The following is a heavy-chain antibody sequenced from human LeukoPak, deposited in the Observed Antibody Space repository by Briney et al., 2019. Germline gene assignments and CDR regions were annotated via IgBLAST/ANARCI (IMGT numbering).Heavy chain of an antibody. CDR2: ISSSSSIYI. J-gene: IGHJ4*02. CDR1: GFTFSSYA. CDR3: ATDSGYLLRCED. D-gene: IGHD5-12*01. V-gene: IGHV3-21*01. Sequence: GRSLRLSCAASGFTFSSYAMHWVRQAPGKGLEWVSSISSSSSIYIYYADSVKGRFTISRDNAKNSLYLQMNSLRAEDTAVYYCATDSGYLLRCEDWGQGTLVTVSS.